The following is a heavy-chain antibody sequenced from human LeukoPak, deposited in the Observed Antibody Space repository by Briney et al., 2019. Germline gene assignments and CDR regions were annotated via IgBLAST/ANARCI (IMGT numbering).Heavy chain of an antibody. CDR3: TTDNNYGDYGLDY. CDR2: ISSTSSFT. D-gene: IGHD4-17*01. CDR1: GFTFSSYA. J-gene: IGHJ4*02. Sequence: GGSLRLSCAASGFTFSSYAMSWVRQAPGKGLEWISYISSTSSFTNYADSVKGRFTISRDNAKNSLYLSMNSLRAEDTAVYYCTTDNNYGDYGLDYWGQGTLVTVSS. V-gene: IGHV3-11*05.